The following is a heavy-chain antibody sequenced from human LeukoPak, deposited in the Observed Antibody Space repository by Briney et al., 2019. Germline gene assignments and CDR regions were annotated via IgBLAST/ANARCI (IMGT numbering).Heavy chain of an antibody. J-gene: IGHJ4*02. CDR1: GFTFDDYA. D-gene: IGHD2-15*01. V-gene: IGHV3-43D*03. Sequence: PGGSLRLSCAASGFTFDDYAMHWVRQAPGKGLEWVSLISWDGGSTYYADSVKGRFTISRDNSKNSLYLQMNSLRAEDTALYYCAKSYCSGGSCYSAFGYWGQGTLVTVSS. CDR3: AKSYCSGGSCYSAFGY. CDR2: ISWDGGST.